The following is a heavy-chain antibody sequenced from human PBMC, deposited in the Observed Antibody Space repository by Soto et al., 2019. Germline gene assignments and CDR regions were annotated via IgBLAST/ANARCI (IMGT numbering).Heavy chain of an antibody. CDR1: GFNFSTYA. CDR2: ISGSGGST. V-gene: IGHV3-23*01. Sequence: GGSLRLSCAGSGFNFSTYAMNWVRQTPGKGLEWVSAISGSGGSTQHADSVTGRFIISRDNSKNTLYLQMNSLRAADTAIYYCARSDSSPLFGVARYGIDWWSHGKTVTV. D-gene: IGHD3-3*01. J-gene: IGHJ6*02. CDR3: ARSDSSPLFGVARYGIDW.